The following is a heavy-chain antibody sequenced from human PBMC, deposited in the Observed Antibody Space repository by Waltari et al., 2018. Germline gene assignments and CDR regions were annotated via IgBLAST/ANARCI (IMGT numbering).Heavy chain of an antibody. V-gene: IGHV4-38-2*01. D-gene: IGHD6-13*01. CDR2: IYHSGST. CDR3: ARPKEQLVLGWFDP. CDR1: GYSISSGYY. Sequence: QVQLQESGPGLVKPSETLSLPCAVSGYSISSGYYWGWIRQPPGKGLEWIGSIYHSGSTYYNPSLKSRVTISVDTSKNQFSLKLSSVTAADTAVYYCARPKEQLVLGWFDPWGQGTLVTVSS. J-gene: IGHJ5*02.